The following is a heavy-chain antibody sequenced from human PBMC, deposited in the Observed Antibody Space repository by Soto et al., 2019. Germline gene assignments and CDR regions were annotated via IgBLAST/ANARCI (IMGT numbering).Heavy chain of an antibody. V-gene: IGHV1-69*06. Sequence: QVQLVQSGAEVKKPGSSVKVSCKASGGTFSSYAISWVRQAPGQGLEWMGGIIPIFGTANYAQKFQGRVTMTTDTSTSTAYMELRSLRSDDTAVYYCARSVTAAAGTVVFYYGMDVWGQGTTVTVSS. J-gene: IGHJ6*02. CDR2: IIPIFGTA. CDR1: GGTFSSYA. CDR3: ARSVTAAAGTVVFYYGMDV. D-gene: IGHD6-13*01.